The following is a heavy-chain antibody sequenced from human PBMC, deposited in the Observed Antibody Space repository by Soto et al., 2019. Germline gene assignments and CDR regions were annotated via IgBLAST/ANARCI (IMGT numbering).Heavy chain of an antibody. J-gene: IGHJ4*01. D-gene: IGHD1-26*01. CDR3: ARRLLGATVTYFDY. CDR2: IDSSGGST. CDR1: GFTFSSYA. V-gene: IGHV3-23*01. Sequence: EVQLLESGGGLVQAGGSLRLSCAASGFTFSSYAMGWVRQAPGKGLEWVSRIDSSGGSTYYADSVKGRYTMSRDKSKKTLYLQMKSLRAEDTAVYYCARRLLGATVTYFDYWGQGTLVTVSS.